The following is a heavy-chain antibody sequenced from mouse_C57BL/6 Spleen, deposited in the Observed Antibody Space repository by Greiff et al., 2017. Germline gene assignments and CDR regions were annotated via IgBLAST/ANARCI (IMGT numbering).Heavy chain of an antibody. D-gene: IGHD1-1*01. V-gene: IGHV1-26*01. CDR3: ARSGDYYGSSYWYFGG. CDR1: GYTFTDYY. Sequence: EVQLQQSGPELVKPGASVKISCKASGYTFTDYYMNWVKQSHGKSLEWIGDINPNNGGTSYNQKFKGKATLTVDKSSNTAYMALRSLTSGESAVYYCARSGDYYGSSYWYFGGWGTGTTVTAAS. J-gene: IGHJ1*03. CDR2: INPNNGGT.